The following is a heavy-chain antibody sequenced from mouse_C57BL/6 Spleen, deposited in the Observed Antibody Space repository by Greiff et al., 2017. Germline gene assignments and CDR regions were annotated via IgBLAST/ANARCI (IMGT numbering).Heavy chain of an antibody. J-gene: IGHJ4*01. V-gene: IGHV1-7*01. CDR1: GYTFTSYW. Sequence: QVQLKQSGAELAKPGASVKLSCKASGYTFTSYWMHWVKQRPGQGLEWIGYINPSSGYTKYNQKFKDKATLTADKSSSTAYMQLSSLTDEDSAVYYCARTVYDGYYVGAMDYWGQGTSVTVSS. CDR3: ARTVYDGYYVGAMDY. D-gene: IGHD2-3*01. CDR2: INPSSGYT.